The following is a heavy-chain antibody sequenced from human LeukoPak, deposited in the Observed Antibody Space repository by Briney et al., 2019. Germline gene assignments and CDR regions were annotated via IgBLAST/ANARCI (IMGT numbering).Heavy chain of an antibody. J-gene: IGHJ4*02. V-gene: IGHV3-30*18. D-gene: IGHD2-15*01. CDR1: GFTFSSYG. Sequence: GGSLRLSCAASGFTFSSYGMHWVRQAPGKGLEWVAVISYDGSNKYYADSVKGRFTISRDNSKNTLYLQMNSLRAEDTAVYYCAKDELGYCSGGSCYPFVYWGQGTLVTVSS. CDR3: AKDELGYCSGGSCYPFVY. CDR2: ISYDGSNK.